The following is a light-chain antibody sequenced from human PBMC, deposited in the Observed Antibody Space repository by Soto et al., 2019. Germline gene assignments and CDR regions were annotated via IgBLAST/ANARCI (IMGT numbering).Light chain of an antibody. CDR3: CSYAGSNTWV. Sequence: QSALTQPASVSGSPGQSITISCTGTSSDVGTYNLVSWYQQKPGKAPKLMIYEGNKRPSGVSTRFSGSKSDNTASLTISGLQTEDEADYYCCSYAGSNTWVFGGGTKLTVL. CDR1: SSDVGTYNL. V-gene: IGLV2-23*01. CDR2: EGN. J-gene: IGLJ3*02.